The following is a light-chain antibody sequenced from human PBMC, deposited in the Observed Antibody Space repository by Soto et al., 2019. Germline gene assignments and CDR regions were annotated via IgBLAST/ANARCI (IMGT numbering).Light chain of an antibody. CDR3: SSYASAITVV. CDR2: EVS. Sequence: QSALTQPPSASGSPGQSVTISCTGTSSDVGGYNFVSWYQQYPGKAPKLMIYEVSKRPSGVPDRFSGSRSGNTASLTVSGLQTEDEADYYCSSYASAITVVFGGGTKLTVL. J-gene: IGLJ3*02. CDR1: SSDVGGYNF. V-gene: IGLV2-8*01.